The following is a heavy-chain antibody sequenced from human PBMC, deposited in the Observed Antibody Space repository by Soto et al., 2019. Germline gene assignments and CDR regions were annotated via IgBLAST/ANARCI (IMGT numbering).Heavy chain of an antibody. CDR1: GFTFSSYA. D-gene: IGHD3-16*02. CDR2: ISGSGGST. V-gene: IGHV3-23*01. Sequence: GGSLRLSCAASGFTFSSYAMSWVRQAPGKGLEWVSAISGSGGSTYYADSVKGRFTISRDNSKNTLYLQMNSLRAEDTAVYYCAKAPYDYIWGSYRYSYYFDYWGKGTLVTVFS. CDR3: AKAPYDYIWGSYRYSYYFDY. J-gene: IGHJ4*02.